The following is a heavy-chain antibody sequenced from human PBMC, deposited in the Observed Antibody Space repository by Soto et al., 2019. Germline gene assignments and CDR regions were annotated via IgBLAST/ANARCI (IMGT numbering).Heavy chain of an antibody. CDR2: ISGGGNDR. CDR1: GFTFSSYA. V-gene: IGHV3-23*01. CDR3: ARSLFIASTDTEPFDS. D-gene: IGHD6-13*01. Sequence: GGSLRLSCAASGFTFSSYAMSWVRQAPGKGLEWVSAISGGGNDRFYADSVRGRFTISRDNSRNTLYLHMNSLRAEDTAVHYCARSLFIASTDTEPFDSWGQGTLVTVSS. J-gene: IGHJ4*02.